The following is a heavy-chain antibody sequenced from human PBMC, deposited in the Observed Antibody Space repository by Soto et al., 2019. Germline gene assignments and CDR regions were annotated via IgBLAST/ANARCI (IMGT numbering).Heavy chain of an antibody. J-gene: IGHJ6*02. CDR2: IKQDGSEK. Sequence: PGGSLRLSCAASGFTFSSYWMSWVRQAPGKGLEWVANIKQDGSEKYYVDSVKGRFTISRDNAKNSLYLQMNSLRAEDTAVYYCARASITIFGVVIFYYGMDVWGQGTTVTVSS. CDR1: GFTFSSYW. CDR3: ARASITIFGVVIFYYGMDV. V-gene: IGHV3-7*03. D-gene: IGHD3-3*01.